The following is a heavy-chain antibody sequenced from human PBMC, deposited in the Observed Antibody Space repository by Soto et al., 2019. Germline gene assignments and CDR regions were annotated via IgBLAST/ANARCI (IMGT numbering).Heavy chain of an antibody. CDR2: ISAYNGNT. CDR1: GYTFTSYG. J-gene: IGHJ6*03. D-gene: IGHD3-3*01. V-gene: IGHV1-18*01. Sequence: ASVKVSCKASGYTFTSYGISWVRQAPGQGLEWMGWISAYNGNTNYAQKLQGRVTMTTDTSTSTAYMELRSLRSDDTAVYYCARDSQTEEWFIQPFDYYYYMDVWGKGTTVTVSS. CDR3: ARDSQTEEWFIQPFDYYYYMDV.